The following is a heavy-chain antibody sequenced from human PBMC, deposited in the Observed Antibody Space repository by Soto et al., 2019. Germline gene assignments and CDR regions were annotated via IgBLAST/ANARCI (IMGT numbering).Heavy chain of an antibody. V-gene: IGHV4-59*01. CDR3: ARGQDFWSGYPFDY. D-gene: IGHD3-3*01. J-gene: IGHJ4*02. CDR2: MYHSGSS. CDR1: GGSISSYY. Sequence: SETLSLTCTVSGGSISSYYWSWIRQPPGKGLEWIGYMYHSGSSNYNPSLKRRATISVDTSKNQVSLEVTSVTAADTAVYYCARGQDFWSGYPFDYWGQGTLVTVSS.